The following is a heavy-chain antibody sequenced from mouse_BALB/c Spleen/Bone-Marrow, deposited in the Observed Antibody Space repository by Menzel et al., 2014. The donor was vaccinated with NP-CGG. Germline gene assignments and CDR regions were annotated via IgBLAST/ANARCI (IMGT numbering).Heavy chain of an antibody. D-gene: IGHD6-1*01. Sequence: EVQLVESGPELVKPGASVKISCKTSGYTFTEYTMHWVKQSHGKSLEWIGGINPNNGATSYNQKFKGKATLTVDKSSSTAYMELRSLTSEDSAVYFCARRQFGPAWFAYWGPGTLVTVSA. CDR1: GYTFTEYT. V-gene: IGHV1-22*01. CDR3: ARRQFGPAWFAY. J-gene: IGHJ3*01. CDR2: INPNNGAT.